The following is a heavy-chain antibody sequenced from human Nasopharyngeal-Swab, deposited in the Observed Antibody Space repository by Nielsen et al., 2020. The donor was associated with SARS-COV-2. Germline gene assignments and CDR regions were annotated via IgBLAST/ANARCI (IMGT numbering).Heavy chain of an antibody. D-gene: IGHD6-19*01. CDR1: GFTFSSYA. V-gene: IGHV3-23*01. Sequence: GGSLRLSCAASGFTFSSYAMSWVRQAPGKGLEWVSAISGSGGSTYYADSVKGRFTISRDNSKNTLYLQMNSLRAEDTAVYYCARNPSPPYSSGWFDYWGQGTLVTVSS. CDR3: ARNPSPPYSSGWFDY. CDR2: ISGSGGST. J-gene: IGHJ5*01.